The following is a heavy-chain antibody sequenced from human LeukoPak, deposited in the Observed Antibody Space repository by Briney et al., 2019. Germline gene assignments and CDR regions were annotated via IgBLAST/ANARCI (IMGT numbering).Heavy chain of an antibody. CDR3: ARSSGYRNGMDV. D-gene: IGHD6-13*01. J-gene: IGHJ6*02. CDR2: INSDGSWT. V-gene: IGHV3-74*01. CDR1: GNYW. Sequence: GGSLRLSCAASGNYWMHWVRQAPGKGLVWVSHINSDGSWTGYADSVKGRFTISRDNAKNSLYLQMNSLRAEDTAVYYCARSSGYRNGMDVWGQGTTVTVSS.